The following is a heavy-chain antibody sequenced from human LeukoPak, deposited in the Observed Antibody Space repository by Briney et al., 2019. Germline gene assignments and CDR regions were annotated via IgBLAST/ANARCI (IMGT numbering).Heavy chain of an antibody. CDR2: ISSHSSNI. CDR1: GFTLSNYA. Sequence: GGSLRLSCAASGFTLSNYALNWVRQAPGKGLEWVSYISSHSSNIHYTDSVKGRFTISRDNAKNSLYLQMGSLRAEDMAVYYCARDPHYDSVYYYMDVWGKGTTVTISS. V-gene: IGHV3-48*01. CDR3: ARDPHYDSVYYYMDV. J-gene: IGHJ6*03. D-gene: IGHD3-22*01.